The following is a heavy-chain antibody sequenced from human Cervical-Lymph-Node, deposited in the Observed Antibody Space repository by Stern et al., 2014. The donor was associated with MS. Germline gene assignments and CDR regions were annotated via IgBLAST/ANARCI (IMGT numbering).Heavy chain of an antibody. CDR3: ARAWHGGTVSTITAFDV. Sequence: QVQLVQSGAEVKKPGSSAKVSCKASGGTFSSYAISWVRQAPGQGLEWMGGIIPIFVTANNAQKFQGRVTITADKSTSTAYMELSSLTSEDTAIYYCARAWHGGTVSTITAFDVWGQGTMVTVSS. V-gene: IGHV1-69*06. CDR1: GGTFSSYA. CDR2: IIPIFVTA. J-gene: IGHJ3*01. D-gene: IGHD5/OR15-5a*01.